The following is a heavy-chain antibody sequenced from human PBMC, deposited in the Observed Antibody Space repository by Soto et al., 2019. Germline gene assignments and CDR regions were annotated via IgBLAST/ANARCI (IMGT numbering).Heavy chain of an antibody. CDR1: GFTFSSFW. Sequence: EVQLVESGGGLVQPGGSLRLSCVASGFTFSSFWMTWIRQAPGKGLEWLANIKEDGRETYYVDSVKGRFTISRDNTKNSLFLQVNSLRADDTALYYCARERVLSGSKSFFDYWGQGALVTVSS. D-gene: IGHD1-26*01. CDR3: ARERVLSGSKSFFDY. V-gene: IGHV3-7*01. CDR2: IKEDGRET. J-gene: IGHJ4*02.